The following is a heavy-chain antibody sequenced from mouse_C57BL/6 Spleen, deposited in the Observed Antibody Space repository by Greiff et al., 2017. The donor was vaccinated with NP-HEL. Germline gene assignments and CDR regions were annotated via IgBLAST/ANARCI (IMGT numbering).Heavy chain of an antibody. V-gene: IGHV1-54*01. Sequence: VHLVESGAELVRPGTSVKVSCKASGYAFTNYLIEWVKQRPGQGLEWIGVINPGSGGTNYNEKFKGKATLTADKSSSTAYMQLSSLTSEDSAVYFCARNSPNYYGSSYPFAYWGQGTLVTVSA. CDR1: GYAFTNYL. CDR2: INPGSGGT. CDR3: ARNSPNYYGSSYPFAY. J-gene: IGHJ3*01. D-gene: IGHD1-1*01.